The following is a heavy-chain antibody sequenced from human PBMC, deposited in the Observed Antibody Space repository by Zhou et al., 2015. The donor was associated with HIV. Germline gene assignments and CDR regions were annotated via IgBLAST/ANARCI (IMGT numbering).Heavy chain of an antibody. Sequence: QVQLVQSGAEVKKPGSSVKVSCKASGGTFSSYAISWVRQAPGQGLEWMGGIIPIFGTANYAQKFQGRVTITADESTSTAYMELSSLRSEDTAVYYCARGGSAWDIVVVPAAMPHEDYYYYYMDVWGKGTTVTVSS. CDR2: IIPIFGTA. CDR1: GGTFSSYA. J-gene: IGHJ6*03. D-gene: IGHD2-2*01. V-gene: IGHV1-69*01. CDR3: ARGGSAWDIVVVPAAMPHEDYYYYYMDV.